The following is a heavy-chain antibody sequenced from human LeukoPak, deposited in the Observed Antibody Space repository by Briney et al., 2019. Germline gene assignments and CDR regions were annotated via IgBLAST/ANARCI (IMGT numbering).Heavy chain of an antibody. Sequence: GGSLRLSCAASGFTSSSYAMSWVRQAPGKGLEWVSAISGSGGSSYYADSVKGRFTISRDDSINTLYLQMSSLRAEDAAVYYCAKSGGLSGSGRLGMDVWGQGTTVTVSS. CDR1: GFTSSSYA. CDR3: AKSGGLSGSGRLGMDV. D-gene: IGHD3-10*01. J-gene: IGHJ6*02. CDR2: ISGSGGSS. V-gene: IGHV3-23*01.